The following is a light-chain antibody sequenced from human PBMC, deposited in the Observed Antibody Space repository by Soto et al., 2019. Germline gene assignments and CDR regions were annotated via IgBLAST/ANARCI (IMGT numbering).Light chain of an antibody. CDR2: GAS. CDR1: QSVTSNY. CDR3: QQYGDSPQT. Sequence: EIVLTQSPATLSLSPGERATLSCRASQSVTSNYLGWYQQKPGQAPRLLIYGASSRATAIPDRFSGSGSGTDFTLTISRLEPEDLAVYHCQQYGDSPQTFGQGTKVEIK. J-gene: IGKJ1*01. V-gene: IGKV3-20*01.